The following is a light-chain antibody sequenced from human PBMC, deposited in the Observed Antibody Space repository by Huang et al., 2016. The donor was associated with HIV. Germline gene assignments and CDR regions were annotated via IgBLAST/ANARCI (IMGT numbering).Light chain of an antibody. V-gene: IGKV1-39*01. J-gene: IGKJ3*01. CDR2: AAS. CDR1: QNISYY. Sequence: DIQMTQSPPSLSASVGSRVALTCRASQNISYYLNWYQEKSGKAPNLLLYAASRLVSGVPSRFSGGGSGSNVTLTITNLQPEDIGTYYCQQSYSLPLSFGPGTTVNVK. CDR3: QQSYSLPLS.